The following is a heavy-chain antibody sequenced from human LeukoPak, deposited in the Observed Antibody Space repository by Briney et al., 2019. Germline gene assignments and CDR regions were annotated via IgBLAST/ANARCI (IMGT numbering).Heavy chain of an antibody. J-gene: IGHJ4*02. V-gene: IGHV3-23*01. D-gene: IGHD4-17*01. CDR1: GFTFSYYA. CDR3: AKGRGTAVTSAANY. Sequence: GGSLRLSCAASGFTFSYYAMSWVRQAPGKGLEWVSAISGTGGSTHYADSVKGRFSISRDNSKTTVSLQMNSLRAEDTAVYYCAKGRGTAVTSAANYWGQGTLVTVSS. CDR2: ISGTGGST.